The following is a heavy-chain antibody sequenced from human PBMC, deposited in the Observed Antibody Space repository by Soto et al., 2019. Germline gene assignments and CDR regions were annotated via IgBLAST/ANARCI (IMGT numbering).Heavy chain of an antibody. CDR3: ARAQSIVVVPAAHKNWFDP. D-gene: IGHD2-2*01. J-gene: IGHJ5*02. Sequence: ASVKVSCKASGYTFTGYYVHWVRQAPGQGLEWMGWINPNSGDTNSAQNFQGRVTMTRDTSISTAYMEVSSLTSDDTALYYCARAQSIVVVPAAHKNWFDPWGQGTLVTV. CDR2: INPNSGDT. V-gene: IGHV1-2*02. CDR1: GYTFTGYY.